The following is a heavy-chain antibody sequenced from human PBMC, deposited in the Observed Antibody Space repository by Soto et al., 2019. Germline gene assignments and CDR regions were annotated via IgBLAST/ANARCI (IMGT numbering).Heavy chain of an antibody. CDR2: ISYDGSHK. CDR3: AKDRVDTAMDY. CDR1: GFTFSSYG. J-gene: IGHJ4*02. V-gene: IGHV3-30*18. Sequence: QVQLVESGGGVVQPGRSLRLSCAASGFTFSSYGMHWVRQAPGKGLEWVAVISYDGSHKYYADSVKGRFTISRDNSKNTLYLQMNSLRAEDTAVYYCAKDRVDTAMDYWGQGTLVTVSS. D-gene: IGHD5-18*01.